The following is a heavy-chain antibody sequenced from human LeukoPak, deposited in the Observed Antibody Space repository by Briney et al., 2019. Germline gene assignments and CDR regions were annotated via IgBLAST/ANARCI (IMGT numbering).Heavy chain of an antibody. CDR3: AKTNSGYDWSLGH. CDR2: ISGSGGST. CDR1: GFTFRSYA. Sequence: GGGLRLSCAASGFTFRSYAMSWGREAPGKGLEWGSAISGSGGSTYYADSVKGRFTISRDNSKNTLYLQMNSLRAEDTAVYYCAKTNSGYDWSLGHWGQGPLVTVSS. D-gene: IGHD5-12*01. V-gene: IGHV3-23*01. J-gene: IGHJ4*02.